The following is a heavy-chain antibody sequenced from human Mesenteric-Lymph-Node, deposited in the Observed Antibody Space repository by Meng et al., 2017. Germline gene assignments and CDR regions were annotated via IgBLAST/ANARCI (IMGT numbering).Heavy chain of an antibody. Sequence: EVQGVESGGGGGQTGGSLRLSCAASAFTFSTFDMSWVRQAPGKGLEWVSTITGGGRNTYYADSVKGRFTISRDNSKNTLYLQMNSLGAEDTAVYYCAKSLYSVSQTPLDSWGQGTLVTVSS. D-gene: IGHD5/OR15-5a*01. CDR2: ITGGGRNT. CDR1: AFTFSTFD. J-gene: IGHJ4*02. V-gene: IGHV3-23*04. CDR3: AKSLYSVSQTPLDS.